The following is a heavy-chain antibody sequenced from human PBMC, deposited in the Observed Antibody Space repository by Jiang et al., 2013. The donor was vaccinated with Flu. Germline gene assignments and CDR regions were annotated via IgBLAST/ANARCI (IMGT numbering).Heavy chain of an antibody. V-gene: IGHV4-39*01. CDR2: IYYSGST. Sequence: KPSETLSLTCTVSGGSISSSSYYWGWIRQPPGKGLEWIGSIYYSGSTYYNPSLKSRVTISVDTSKNQFSLKLSSVTAADTAVYYCARHVKAAHAFDIWGQGTMVTVSS. J-gene: IGHJ3*02. D-gene: IGHD6-6*01. CDR3: ARHVKAAHAFDI. CDR1: GGSISSSSYY.